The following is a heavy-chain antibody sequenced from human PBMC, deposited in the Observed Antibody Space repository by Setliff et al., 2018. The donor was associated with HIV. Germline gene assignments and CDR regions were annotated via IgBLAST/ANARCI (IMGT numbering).Heavy chain of an antibody. CDR2: IYSSGGA. CDR1: GASLINSDYS. D-gene: IGHD2-21*02. V-gene: IGHV4-31*03. J-gene: IGHJ4*02. CDR3: AGGRYFRDISDSCFDF. Sequence: SETLSLTCTVSGASLINSDYSWTWIRQHPETGLAWIGHIYSSGGAYYNPSLKSRFTLSIDTSNNQFSLRLTNVTAADTAMYYCAGGRYFRDISDSCFDFWGQGKLVTVSS.